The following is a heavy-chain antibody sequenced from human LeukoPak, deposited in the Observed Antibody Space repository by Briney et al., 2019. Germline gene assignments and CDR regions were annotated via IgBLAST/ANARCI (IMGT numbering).Heavy chain of an antibody. CDR1: GGTFSSYA. CDR3: AKSAGNTMVRGVMVYYSVMDF. D-gene: IGHD3-10*01. J-gene: IGHJ6*02. V-gene: IGHV1-69*13. Sequence: ASVKVSCKASGGTFSSYAISWVRQAPGQGLEWMGGIIPIFGTANYAQKFQGRVTITADESTSTAYMELSSLRSEDTAVYYCAKSAGNTMVRGVMVYYSVMDFWAKGPRSPSP. CDR2: IIPIFGTA.